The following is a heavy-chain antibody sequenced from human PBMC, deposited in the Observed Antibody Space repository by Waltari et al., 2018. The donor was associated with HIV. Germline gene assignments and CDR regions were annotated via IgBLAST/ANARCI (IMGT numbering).Heavy chain of an antibody. CDR2: VYHSGST. J-gene: IGHJ2*01. CDR3: ARAGVVPALFNL. CDR1: GYSINSDDN. D-gene: IGHD2-2*01. V-gene: IGHV4-38-2*01. Sequence: QVQLQESGPGLLKPSETLSLTCVVSGYSINSDDNWGWIRPPPGKGLEWIGSVYHSGSTLHNPSLNSRVTISIDTSRSQFSLKLSSVTAADTAVYYCARAGVVPALFNLWGRGTLVTVSS.